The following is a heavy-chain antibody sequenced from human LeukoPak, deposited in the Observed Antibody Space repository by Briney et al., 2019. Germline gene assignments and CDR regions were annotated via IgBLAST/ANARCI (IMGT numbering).Heavy chain of an antibody. CDR1: GFTFSGYA. D-gene: IGHD6-19*01. V-gene: IGHV3-64*01. Sequence: GGSLRLSCAASGFTFSGYAMHWVRQAPGKGLECVSAINSNGGSTYYANSVKGRFTISRDNSKNTLYLQMGSLRAEDMAVYYCARDGSGWYMYYYYMDVWGKGTTVTVSS. CDR2: INSNGGST. CDR3: ARDGSGWYMYYYYMDV. J-gene: IGHJ6*03.